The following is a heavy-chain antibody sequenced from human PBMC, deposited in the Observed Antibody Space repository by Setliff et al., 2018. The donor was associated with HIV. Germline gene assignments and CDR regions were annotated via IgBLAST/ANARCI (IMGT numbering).Heavy chain of an antibody. CDR2: FDPEDAET. V-gene: IGHV1-24*01. Sequence: ASVKVSCKVFGYTLTELSIHWVRQAPGKGLEWMGGFDPEDAETIYAQKFQGRVTMTEDTSIDTAHMELSSLRSEDTAVYYCATAPYNFCSGYFPPPFDYWGQGTLVTVSS. CDR1: GYTLTELS. CDR3: ATAPYNFCSGYFPPPFDY. D-gene: IGHD3-3*01. J-gene: IGHJ4*02.